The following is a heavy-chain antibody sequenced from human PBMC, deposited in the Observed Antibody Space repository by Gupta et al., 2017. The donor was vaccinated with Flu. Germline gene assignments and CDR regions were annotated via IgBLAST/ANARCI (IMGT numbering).Heavy chain of an antibody. CDR3: AREMHIVVVTAIHTGMDV. Sequence: GLEWVAVIWYDGSNKYYADSVKGRFTISRDNSKNTLYLQMNSLRAEDTAVYYCAREMHIVVVTAIHTGMDVWGQGTTVTVSS. J-gene: IGHJ6*02. D-gene: IGHD2-21*02. CDR2: IWYDGSNK. V-gene: IGHV3-33*01.